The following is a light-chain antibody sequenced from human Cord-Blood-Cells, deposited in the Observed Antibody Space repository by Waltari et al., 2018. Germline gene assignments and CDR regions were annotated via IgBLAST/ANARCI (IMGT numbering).Light chain of an antibody. J-gene: IGKJ2*01. CDR1: QSGSSK. Sequence: EIVMTQSQATLSVPPGERATLSCRASQSGSSKLAWYQPKPGQAPRLFIYGSSTRATGIPARFSGSGSGTEFTRTISSLQSEDFAVYYCQQYNNWPLMYTFGQGTKLEIK. CDR2: GSS. V-gene: IGKV3-15*01. CDR3: QQYNNWPLMYT.